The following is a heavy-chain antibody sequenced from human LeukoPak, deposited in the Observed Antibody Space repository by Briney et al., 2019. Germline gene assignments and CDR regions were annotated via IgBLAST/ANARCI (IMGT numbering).Heavy chain of an antibody. CDR2: ISSSSSTI. CDR3: ARVHDYSNYGWYFDL. V-gene: IGHV3-48*01. CDR1: GFTFSSYS. Sequence: GGSPRLSCAASGFTFSSYSMDWVRQAPGRGLEWVSYISSSSSTIYYADSVKGRFTISRDNAKNSLYLQMNSLRAEDTAVYYCARVHDYSNYGWYFDLWGRGTLVTVSS. D-gene: IGHD4-11*01. J-gene: IGHJ2*01.